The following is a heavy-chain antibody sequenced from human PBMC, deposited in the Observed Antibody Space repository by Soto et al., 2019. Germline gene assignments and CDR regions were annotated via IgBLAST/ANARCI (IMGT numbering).Heavy chain of an antibody. CDR1: GFTFSDYY. CDR3: VRGGWSSSGGIAAS. CDR2: ISSSGASI. V-gene: IGHV3-11*01. Sequence: GGSLRLSCAASGFTFSDYYMSWIRQAPGKGLEWVSYISSSGASIYYADSVKGRFTISRDDAENSLSLQMNSLRAGDTAVYYCVRGGWSSSGGIAASWGQGTLVTVSS. J-gene: IGHJ5*02. D-gene: IGHD6-13*01.